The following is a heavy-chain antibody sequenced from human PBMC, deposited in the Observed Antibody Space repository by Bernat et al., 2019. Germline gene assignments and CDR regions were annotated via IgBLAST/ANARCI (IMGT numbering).Heavy chain of an antibody. CDR3: AKDTARHYYDSSGYNWFDP. CDR2: RSGSGGST. V-gene: IGHV3-23*04. CDR1: GFTVSSYA. D-gene: IGHD3-22*01. Sequence: EGQRGEEGGGGGEKGGSLRREGEASGFTVSSYAMSWVRQAPGKGREGAEGRSGSGGSTYYADSVKGRFTISRDNSKNTLYLQMNSLRAEDTAVYYCAKDTARHYYDSSGYNWFDPWGQGTLVTVSS. J-gene: IGHJ5*02.